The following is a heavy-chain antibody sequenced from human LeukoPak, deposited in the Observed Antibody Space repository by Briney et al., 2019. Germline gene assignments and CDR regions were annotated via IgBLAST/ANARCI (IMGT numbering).Heavy chain of an antibody. D-gene: IGHD2-2*01. CDR3: AKDVQPVLNYGMDV. J-gene: IGHJ6*02. CDR2: ISGDGGTT. CDR1: GFTFDDYA. Sequence: EAGGSLRLSCAASGFTFDDYAMHWVRRAPGKGLEWVSLISGDGGTTYYADSVKGRFTISRDNSKNSLYLQMNSLRTEDTALYYCAKDVQPVLNYGMDVWGQGTTVTVSS. V-gene: IGHV3-43*02.